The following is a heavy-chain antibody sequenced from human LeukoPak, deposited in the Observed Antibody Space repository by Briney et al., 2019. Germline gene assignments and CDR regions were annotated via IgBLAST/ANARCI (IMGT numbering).Heavy chain of an antibody. CDR1: GYTFTSYD. D-gene: IGHD3-10*01. V-gene: IGHV1-8*01. Sequence: ASVKVSCKASGYTFTSYDINWVRQATGLGLEWMGWMNPNSGNTGYAQKFQGRVTMTRNTSISTAYMELSSLRSEDTAVYYCARVDVLLWFGESPNLDAFDIWGQGTMVTVSS. J-gene: IGHJ3*02. CDR3: ARVDVLLWFGESPNLDAFDI. CDR2: MNPNSGNT.